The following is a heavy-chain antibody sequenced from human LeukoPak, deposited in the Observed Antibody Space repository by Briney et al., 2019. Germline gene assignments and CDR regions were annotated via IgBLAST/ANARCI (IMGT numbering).Heavy chain of an antibody. V-gene: IGHV4-59*01. J-gene: IGHJ5*02. Sequence: AETLSLTCNVSGASISSYSWSWMRQPPGKGLEWIGYIYYSGDTDYNPSLSSRVTISVDTSKNQFSLKLSSVTAADTAVYYCARGRTWIDPWGQGTLVTVSA. CDR1: GASISSYS. CDR2: IYYSGDT. CDR3: ARGRTWIDP.